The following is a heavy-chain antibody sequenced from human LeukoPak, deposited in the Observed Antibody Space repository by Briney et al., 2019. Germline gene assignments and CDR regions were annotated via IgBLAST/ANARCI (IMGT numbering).Heavy chain of an antibody. V-gene: IGHV3-48*03. CDR1: GFTFETYH. CDR3: ARKRLADLGDDTSFGGTPFDS. J-gene: IGHJ4*02. D-gene: IGHD3-16*01. CDR2: ITSGASVI. Sequence: GRSLRLSCVASGFTFETYHMNWVRQAPGKGLEWLSGITSGASVIYYADSVKDRFTISRDDAMNSVFLQMSGLTVDDTAVYYCARKRLADLGDDTSFGGTPFDSWGQGTLVIVSS.